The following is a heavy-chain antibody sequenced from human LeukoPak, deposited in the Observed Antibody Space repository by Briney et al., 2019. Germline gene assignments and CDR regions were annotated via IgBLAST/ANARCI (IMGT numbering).Heavy chain of an antibody. D-gene: IGHD2-21*01. J-gene: IGHJ6*02. CDR1: EFTFSSYV. V-gene: IGHV3-23*01. CDR2: ISGSGSSA. Sequence: PGGSLRLSCAAPEFTFSSYVMSWVRQTPGKGLEWVSAISGSGSSAYYGDSVKGRFTISRDNSKNTLYLQMNSLRAEDTAIYYCASGIRGYYYYGMDVWGQGTTVTVSS. CDR3: ASGIRGYYYYGMDV.